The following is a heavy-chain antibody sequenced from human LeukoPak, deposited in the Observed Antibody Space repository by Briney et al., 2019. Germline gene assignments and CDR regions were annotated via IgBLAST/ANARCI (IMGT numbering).Heavy chain of an antibody. CDR1: GGTFSSYA. CDR3: ARSIVGAPYAFDI. Sequence: GASVKVSCKASGGTFSSYAISWVRQAPGQGLEWMGGIIPIFGTANYAQKFQGRVTITADESTSTAYMELSSLRSEDTAVYYCARSIVGAPYAFDIWGQGTMVTVSS. D-gene: IGHD1-26*01. V-gene: IGHV1-69*13. CDR2: IIPIFGTA. J-gene: IGHJ3*02.